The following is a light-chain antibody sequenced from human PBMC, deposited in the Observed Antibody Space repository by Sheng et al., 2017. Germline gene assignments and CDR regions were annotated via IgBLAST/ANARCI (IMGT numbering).Light chain of an antibody. CDR2: TNN. Sequence: QSVLTQPPSVSGAPGQRVTISCTGSRSNIGGGYDVQWYQQLPGTAPKLLIFTNNYRPSGVPDRFSGSKSGTSASLAITGLQPEDEADYYCQSYDSTRGGFYVFGTGTKVTVL. V-gene: IGLV1-40*01. CDR3: QSYDSTRGGFYV. J-gene: IGLJ1*01. CDR1: RSNIGGGYD.